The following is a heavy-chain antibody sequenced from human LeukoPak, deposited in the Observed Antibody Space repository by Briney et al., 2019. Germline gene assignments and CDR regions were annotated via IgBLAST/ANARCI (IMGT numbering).Heavy chain of an antibody. D-gene: IGHD3-16*01. CDR1: GGSINNTLFY. CDR2: VYYDGIN. J-gene: IGHJ4*02. V-gene: IGHV4-39*07. Sequence: PSETLSLTCTVSGGSINNTLFYWGWIRQPPGKGLEWIGTVYYDGINYSSLSLKSRVATSVDTSKNQFSLRLSSVTAADTAVYYCTRISRWGPYCGQGILVTVSS. CDR3: TRISRWGPY.